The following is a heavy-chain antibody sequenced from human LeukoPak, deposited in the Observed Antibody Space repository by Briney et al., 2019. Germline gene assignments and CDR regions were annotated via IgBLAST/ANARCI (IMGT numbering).Heavy chain of an antibody. Sequence: PSETLSLTCAVSGGSISSGGYSWSWIRQPPGKGLEWIGYIYHSGSTYYNPSLKSRVTISVDRSKNQFSLKLSSVTAADTAVYYCVRGYYYDSSGYSPQPFDYWGQGTLVTVSS. CDR3: VRGYYYDSSGYSPQPFDY. V-gene: IGHV4-30-2*01. CDR2: IYHSGST. D-gene: IGHD3-22*01. CDR1: GGSISSGGYS. J-gene: IGHJ4*02.